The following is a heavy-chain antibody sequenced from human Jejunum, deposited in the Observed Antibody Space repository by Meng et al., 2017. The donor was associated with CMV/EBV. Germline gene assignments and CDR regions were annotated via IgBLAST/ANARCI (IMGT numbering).Heavy chain of an antibody. Sequence: GFTFSSYHMNWVRQAPGKGLEWVSSISGASTYIYYADSVEGRFTVSRDNVKNSLFLQMNSLRVEDTAVYYCTRSYENGDPNWFDPWGQGTLVTVSS. CDR3: TRSYENGDPNWFDP. D-gene: IGHD4-17*01. CDR2: ISGASTYI. J-gene: IGHJ5*02. CDR1: GFTFSSYH. V-gene: IGHV3-21*01.